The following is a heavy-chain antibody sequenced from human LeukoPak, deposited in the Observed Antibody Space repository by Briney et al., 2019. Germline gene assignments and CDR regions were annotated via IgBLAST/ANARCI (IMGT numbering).Heavy chain of an antibody. V-gene: IGHV3-30*02. CDR2: IRYDENSK. CDR1: GFTFSSYG. CDR3: AKRHSSGWYLFDY. Sequence: PGGSLRLSCAASGFTFSSYGMHWPRQAPGKGLEWVAFIRYDENSKFYADSVKGRFTISRDNSKNTLYLQMDSLRPEDTAVYYCAKRHSSGWYLFDYWGQGTLVTVSS. J-gene: IGHJ4*02. D-gene: IGHD6-19*01.